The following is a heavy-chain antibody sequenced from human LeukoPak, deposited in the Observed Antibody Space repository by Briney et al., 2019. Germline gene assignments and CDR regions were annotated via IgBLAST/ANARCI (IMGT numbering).Heavy chain of an antibody. V-gene: IGHV4-59*01. CDR3: ARGSGGDGSGSL. Sequence: SETLSLTCTVSGGSISTYYWNWIRQPPGKGLEWIGYIYYSGTTNYNPSLKSRVTMSVDMSTNQISLKLSSVTAADTAVYYCARGSGGDGSGSLWGRGTLVTVSS. J-gene: IGHJ4*02. CDR2: IYYSGTT. D-gene: IGHD3-10*01. CDR1: GGSISTYY.